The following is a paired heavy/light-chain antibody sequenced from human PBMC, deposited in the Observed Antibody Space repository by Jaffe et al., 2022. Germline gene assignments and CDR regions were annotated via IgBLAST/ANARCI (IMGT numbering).Heavy chain of an antibody. J-gene: IGHJ2*01. D-gene: IGHD3-3*01. CDR3: ARLEDFWSGYYMYWYFDL. CDR1: GFTFSSYS. Sequence: EVQLVESGGGLVQPGGSLRLSCAASGFTFSSYSMNWVRQAPGKGLEWVSYISSSSSTIYYADSVKGRFTISRDNAKNSLYLQMNSLRAEDTAVYYCARLEDFWSGYYMYWYFDLWGRGTLVTVSS. CDR2: ISSSSSTI. V-gene: IGHV3-48*01.
Light chain of an antibody. CDR2: AAS. V-gene: IGKV1-39*01. Sequence: DIQMTQSPSSLSASVGDRVTITCRASQSISSYLNWYQQKPGKAPKLLIYAASSLQSGVPSRFSGSGSGTDFTLTISSLQPEDFATYYCQQSYSTPPPGTFGQGTKVEIK. CDR1: QSISSY. J-gene: IGKJ1*01. CDR3: QQSYSTPPPGT.